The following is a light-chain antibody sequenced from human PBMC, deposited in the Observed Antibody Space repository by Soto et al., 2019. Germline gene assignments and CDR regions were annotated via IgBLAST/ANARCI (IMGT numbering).Light chain of an antibody. V-gene: IGLV3-21*04. CDR3: QVWDSSSVV. CDR2: XXX. J-gene: IGLJ2*01. CDR1: NIGSKS. Sequence: SYELTQPPSVSVAPGKTARITCGGNNIGSKSVHWYQQKPGQAPVLVIXXXXXXXXXXXXXXXXXXXGNTATLTISRVEAXXXXXYYCQVWDSSSVVFGGGTKLTVL.